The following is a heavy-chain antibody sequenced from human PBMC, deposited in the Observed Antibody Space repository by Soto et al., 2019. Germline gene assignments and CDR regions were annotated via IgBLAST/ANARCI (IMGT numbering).Heavy chain of an antibody. D-gene: IGHD3-3*01. V-gene: IGHV1-8*01. CDR2: INPNSGNT. CDR3: ARISPVRFLEWSPTDYYGMDV. Sequence: GASVKVSCKASGYTFTSCDINWVRQASGQGLEWMGCINPNSGNTGYAENFQCRVTMTRNTSISTAHMELSSLRSEDAAVYYCARISPVRFLEWSPTDYYGMDVGGQGTTVPVSS. CDR1: GYTFTSCD. J-gene: IGHJ6*01.